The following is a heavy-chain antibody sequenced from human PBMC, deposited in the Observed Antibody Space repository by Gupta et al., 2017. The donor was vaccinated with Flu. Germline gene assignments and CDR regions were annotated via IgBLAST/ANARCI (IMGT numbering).Heavy chain of an antibody. CDR1: FPFGDYA. D-gene: IGHD1-26*01. Sequence: FPFGDYAMSWFRQAPGKRLEWVGFIRSKAYRGTSEYAASVQGRFTISRNDSIGVAYLQMDSLQSEDTALYFCAKDSRGFIVGEFDFWGQGTLVSVS. CDR2: IRSKAYRGTS. J-gene: IGHJ4*02. V-gene: IGHV3-49*03. CDR3: AKDSRGFIVGEFDF.